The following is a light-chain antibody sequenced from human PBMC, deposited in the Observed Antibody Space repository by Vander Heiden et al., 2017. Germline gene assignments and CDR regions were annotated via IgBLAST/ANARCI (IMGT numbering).Light chain of an antibody. CDR3: QQYYSYPLT. V-gene: IGKV1-8*01. Sequence: AIRMTQSPSSPSASTGDRVTITCPASLGISTCLAWYQQKPGKAPQLLIYAASTLQSGVPSRFSGSGSGTDFTLTISCLQSEDFATYYCQQYYSYPLTFGGGTKVEIK. CDR2: AAS. J-gene: IGKJ4*01. CDR1: LGISTC.